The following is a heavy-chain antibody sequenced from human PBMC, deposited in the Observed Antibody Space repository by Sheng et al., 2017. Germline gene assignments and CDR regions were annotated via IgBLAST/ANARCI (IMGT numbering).Heavy chain of an antibody. CDR3: AKARLIWFGSEGGFDP. D-gene: IGHD3-10*01. CDR2: ISGSGGST. CDR1: GFTFSSYA. J-gene: IGHJ5*02. Sequence: EVQLLESGGGLVQPGGSLRLSCAASGFTFSSYAMSWVRQAPGKGLEWVSAISGSGGSTYYADSVKGRFTISRDNSKNTLYLQMNSLRAEDTAVYYCAKARLIWFGSEGGFDPWGQGTLVTVSS. V-gene: IGHV3-23*01.